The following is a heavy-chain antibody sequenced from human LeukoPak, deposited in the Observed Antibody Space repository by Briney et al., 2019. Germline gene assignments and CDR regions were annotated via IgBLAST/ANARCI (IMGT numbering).Heavy chain of an antibody. J-gene: IGHJ3*02. CDR3: ARDKNSGECVSNSCYRVWPLDI. V-gene: IGHV1-8*01. Sequence: ASVKVSCKASGYTFTSYDINWVRQATGQGLEWMGWMNPNSGNTGYAQKFQGRVTMTRNTSISTAYMELSSLRSEDTAVYYCARDKNSGECVSNSCYRVWPLDIWGQGTMVTVSS. CDR2: MNPNSGNT. D-gene: IGHD2-2*02. CDR1: GYTFTSYD.